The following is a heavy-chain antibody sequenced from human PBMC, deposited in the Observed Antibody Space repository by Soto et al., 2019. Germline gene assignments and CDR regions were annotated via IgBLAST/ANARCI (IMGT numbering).Heavy chain of an antibody. V-gene: IGHV1-46*01. CDR1: GDTFTDYY. J-gene: IGHJ4*02. D-gene: IGHD2-21*02. CDR2: VNPSGGHT. CDR3: ARGGHVVVVTAALDY. Sequence: QVQLMQSGAEVKKPGASVKVSCKASGDTFTDYYIHWVRQAPGQGLERMGTVNPSGGHTTYAQHFLGRLTMTRDTSTSTLYMELTSLQSDDTAIYYCARGGHVVVVTAALDYWGQGTLVTVSS.